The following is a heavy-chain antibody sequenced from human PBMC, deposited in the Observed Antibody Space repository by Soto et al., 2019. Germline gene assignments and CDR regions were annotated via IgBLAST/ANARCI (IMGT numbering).Heavy chain of an antibody. CDR1: GYTFTSYD. Sequence: ASVKVSCKASGYTFTSYDINWVRQATGQGLEWMGWMNPNSGNTGYAQKFQGRVTMTRNTSISTAYMELSSLRSEDTAVYYCARNDCSGGSCYSIIYYYYYGMDVWGQGTTVTVSS. CDR3: ARNDCSGGSCYSIIYYYYYGMDV. J-gene: IGHJ6*02. CDR2: MNPNSGNT. V-gene: IGHV1-8*01. D-gene: IGHD2-15*01.